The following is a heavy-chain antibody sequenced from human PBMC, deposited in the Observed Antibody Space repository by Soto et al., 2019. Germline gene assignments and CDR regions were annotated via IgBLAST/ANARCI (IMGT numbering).Heavy chain of an antibody. CDR3: ASDSQENAFDI. J-gene: IGHJ3*02. CDR2: ISWDGGST. Sequence: EVQLVESGGVVVQPGGSLRLSCAASGFTFDDYTMHWVRQAPGKGLEWVSLISWDGGSTYYADSVKGRFTISRDNSKNSLYLQMNSLRTEDTALYYCASDSQENAFDIWGQGTMVTVSS. CDR1: GFTFDDYT. V-gene: IGHV3-43*01.